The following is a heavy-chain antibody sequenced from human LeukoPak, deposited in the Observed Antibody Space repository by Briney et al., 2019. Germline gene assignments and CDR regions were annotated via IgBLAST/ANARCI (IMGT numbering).Heavy chain of an antibody. V-gene: IGHV1-18*01. Sequence: ASVKVSCKASGYTFTSYGISWVRQAPGQGLEWMGWISAYNGNTNYAQKLQGRVTMTTDTSTSTAYMEPRSLRSDDTAVYYCARVALQYCSSTSCYVSDYYGMDVWGQGTTVTVSS. J-gene: IGHJ6*02. CDR1: GYTFTSYG. D-gene: IGHD2-2*01. CDR3: ARVALQYCSSTSCYVSDYYGMDV. CDR2: ISAYNGNT.